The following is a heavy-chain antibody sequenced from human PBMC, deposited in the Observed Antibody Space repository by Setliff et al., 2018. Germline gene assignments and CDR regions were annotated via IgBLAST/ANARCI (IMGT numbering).Heavy chain of an antibody. D-gene: IGHD2-2*01. Sequence: ASVKVSCKASGYTFSDYGITWVRQAPGQGLEWMGWISAYGGKAYYAQKLQDRATMTTDTSTGTAYLELRSLRSDDTAVYYCSRLVRYCTTTSCQRLSGDEYWGQGTLVTVSS. CDR2: ISAYGGKA. V-gene: IGHV1-18*01. CDR1: GYTFSDYG. CDR3: SRLVRYCTTTSCQRLSGDEY. J-gene: IGHJ4*02.